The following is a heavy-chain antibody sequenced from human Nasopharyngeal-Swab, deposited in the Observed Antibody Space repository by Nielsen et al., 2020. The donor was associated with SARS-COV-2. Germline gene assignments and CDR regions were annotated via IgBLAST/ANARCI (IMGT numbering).Heavy chain of an antibody. CDR2: INHSGTT. D-gene: IGHD3-22*01. J-gene: IGHJ4*02. CDR3: ARGHRSISMIVVVIATAHFYFDS. V-gene: IGHV4-34*01. Sequence: GSLRLSCAVYGGSFSGYYWSWIRQPPGKGLELIGEINHSGTTSYNPSLKSRVTISSDTSKNQFSLKLSSVTAADTAVYYCARGHRSISMIVVVIATAHFYFDSWGRGTLVTVTS. CDR1: GGSFSGYY.